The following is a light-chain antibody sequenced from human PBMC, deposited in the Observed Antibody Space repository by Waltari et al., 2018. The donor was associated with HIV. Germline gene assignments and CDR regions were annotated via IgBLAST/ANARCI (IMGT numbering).Light chain of an antibody. CDR2: DVG. CDR1: SSDVWGSAL. Sequence: SSLTHARSVSWSPVRSVPFSCIGNSSDVWGSALVSWYQQHPGKAPKLMIYDVGMRPSGVPARFSGSKSDNTASLTSAGLQAEDEADYFCCSYAGNFCVFGTVTQVSVL. V-gene: IGLV2-11*02. CDR3: CSYAGNFCV. J-gene: IGLJ1*01.